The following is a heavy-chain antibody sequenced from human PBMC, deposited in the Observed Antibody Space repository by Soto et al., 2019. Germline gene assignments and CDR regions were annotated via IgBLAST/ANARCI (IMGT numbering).Heavy chain of an antibody. J-gene: IGHJ4*02. Sequence: QVQLVQSGAEVKKPGASVKVSCKASGYTFTSYGISWVRQAPGQGLEWMGWISAYNGNTNYAQKLQGRVTMTTDTATRTAYMGLRSMRSDDTAVYYCARTGLTATMDYFDYWGQGPLVTVSS. CDR2: ISAYNGNT. CDR1: GYTFTSYG. V-gene: IGHV1-18*01. D-gene: IGHD6-25*01. CDR3: ARTGLTATMDYFDY.